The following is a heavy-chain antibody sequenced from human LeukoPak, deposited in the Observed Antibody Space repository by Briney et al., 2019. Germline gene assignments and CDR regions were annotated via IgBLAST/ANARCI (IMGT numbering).Heavy chain of an antibody. CDR2: IHLADSDA. D-gene: IGHD2/OR15-2a*01. CDR1: GYSFASQW. J-gene: IGHJ4*02. CDR3: AVCENTKTYWYFDF. Sequence: GESLKISCKGSGYSFASQWIGWVRQMPGKGLEWMALIHLADSDARYSPSFQGQVTISADKSISTAYLQWSSLKASDTAMYYCAVCENTKTYWYFDFWGQGTLVTVSS. V-gene: IGHV5-51*01.